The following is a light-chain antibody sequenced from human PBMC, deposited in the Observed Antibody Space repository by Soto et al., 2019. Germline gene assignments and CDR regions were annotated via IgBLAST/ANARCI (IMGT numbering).Light chain of an antibody. V-gene: IGLV2-14*03. Sequence: QSALTQPASVSGSPGRSITISCTGTSSDIGAYNFVSWYQQHPGQAPKLMLYDVNLRPSGVSNRFSGSKSGNTASLTISGLQAEYEADYYCTSWTTSTTMIFGGGTKLTVL. CDR3: TSWTTSTTMI. J-gene: IGLJ2*01. CDR1: SSDIGAYNF. CDR2: DVN.